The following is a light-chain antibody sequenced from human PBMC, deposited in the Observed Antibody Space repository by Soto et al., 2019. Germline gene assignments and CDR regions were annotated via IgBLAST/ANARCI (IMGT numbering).Light chain of an antibody. CDR2: DAS. J-gene: IGKJ1*01. V-gene: IGKV3-11*01. Sequence: EIVLTQSPATLSLSPGERATLSCRASQSVSSYLAWYQQKPGQAPRLLIYDASNRATDIPARFSGSGSGTDFTLTLSSLEPEDFAVYYCLQRSGWPWMFGQGTKVEIK. CDR1: QSVSSY. CDR3: LQRSGWPWM.